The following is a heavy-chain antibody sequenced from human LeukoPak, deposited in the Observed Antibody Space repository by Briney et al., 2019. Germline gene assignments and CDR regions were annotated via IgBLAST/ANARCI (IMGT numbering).Heavy chain of an antibody. CDR2: IWYDGSNK. CDR1: GFTFSSYG. D-gene: IGHD4-23*01. Sequence: PGRSLRLSCAASGFTFSSYGMHWVRQAPGKGLEWVAVIWYDGSNKYCADSVKGRFTISRDNSKNTLYLQMNSLRAEDTAVYYCAKDYGGNYFDYWGQGTLVTVSS. CDR3: AKDYGGNYFDY. V-gene: IGHV3-33*06. J-gene: IGHJ4*02.